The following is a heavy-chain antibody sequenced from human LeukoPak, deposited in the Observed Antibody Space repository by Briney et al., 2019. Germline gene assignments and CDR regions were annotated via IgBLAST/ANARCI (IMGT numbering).Heavy chain of an antibody. CDR2: INPSGGST. CDR3: ARGSSNWNDANWFDP. CDR1: GYTFTSYY. D-gene: IGHD1-1*01. J-gene: IGHJ5*02. V-gene: IGHV1-46*01. Sequence: ASVKVSCKASGYTFTSYYIHWVRQAPGQGLEWMGIINPSGGSTSYAQKFQGRVTMTRDTSTSTVYMELSSLRSDDTAVYYCARGSSNWNDANWFDPWGQGTLVTVSS.